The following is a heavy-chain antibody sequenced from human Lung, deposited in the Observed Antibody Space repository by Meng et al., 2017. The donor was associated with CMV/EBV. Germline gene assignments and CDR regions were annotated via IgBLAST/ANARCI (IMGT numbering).Heavy chain of an antibody. V-gene: IGHV3-20*01. CDR3: ARGRGAARPGYFDY. CDR2: INWNGGST. D-gene: IGHD6-6*01. Sequence: GGSLRLXCAASGFTFDDYGMSWVRQAPGKGLEWVSGINWNGGSTGYADSVKGRFTISRDNAKNSLYLQMNSLRAEDTALDNCARGRGAARPGYFDYCGQGTLVTVSS. J-gene: IGHJ4*02. CDR1: GFTFDDYG.